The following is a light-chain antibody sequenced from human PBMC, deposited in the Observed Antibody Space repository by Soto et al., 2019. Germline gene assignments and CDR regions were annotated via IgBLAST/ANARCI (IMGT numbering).Light chain of an antibody. CDR2: WAS. J-gene: IGKJ4*01. CDR1: QNILYSSNNKNY. CDR3: QQYNNWPLS. Sequence: DIVMTQSPDSLAVSLGERATINCKSSQNILYSSNNKNYLAWYQQKPGQPPKLLIYWASTRESGVPDRFSGSGSGTDFTLTISSLQAEDVAVYYCQQYNNWPLSFGGGTKVEI. V-gene: IGKV4-1*01.